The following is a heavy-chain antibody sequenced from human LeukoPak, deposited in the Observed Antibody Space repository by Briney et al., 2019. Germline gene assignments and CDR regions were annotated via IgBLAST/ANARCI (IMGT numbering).Heavy chain of an antibody. Sequence: PGGSLRLSCAASGFTFSGYEMNWVRQAPGKGLEWVSYISSSGSTIYYADSVKGRFTISRDNAKNSLYLQMNSLRAEDTAVYYCARSFLKYYYDSSGLFDYWGQGTLVTVSS. V-gene: IGHV3-48*03. CDR1: GFTFSGYE. CDR2: ISSSGSTI. CDR3: ARSFLKYYYDSSGLFDY. J-gene: IGHJ4*02. D-gene: IGHD3-22*01.